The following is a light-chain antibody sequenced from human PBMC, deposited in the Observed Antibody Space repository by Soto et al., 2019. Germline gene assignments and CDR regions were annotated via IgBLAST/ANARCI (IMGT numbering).Light chain of an antibody. J-gene: IGKJ5*01. CDR3: EQTYSTPVT. Sequence: DIQMTQSPSSLSASVGDRVTITCQASQDIRKYLNWYQQKPGKAPKLLIYDASNLETGVPSRFSGSGSGTDFTLTISSLQPEDCATYYCEQTYSTPVTFGQGTRLEIK. CDR2: DAS. CDR1: QDIRKY. V-gene: IGKV1-39*01.